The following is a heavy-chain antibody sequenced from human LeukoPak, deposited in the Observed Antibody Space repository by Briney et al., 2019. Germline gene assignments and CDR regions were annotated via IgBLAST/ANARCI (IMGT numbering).Heavy chain of an antibody. J-gene: IGHJ4*02. CDR3: ATDELHGVYYDSSGYSH. Sequence: GASVKVSCKVSGYTLTELSMHWVRQAPGKGLEWMGGFDPEDGETIYAQKFQGRVTMTEDTSTDTAYMELSSLRSEDTAVYYCATDELHGVYYDSSGYSHWGQGTLVTVSS. CDR2: FDPEDGET. D-gene: IGHD3-22*01. V-gene: IGHV1-24*01. CDR1: GYTLTELS.